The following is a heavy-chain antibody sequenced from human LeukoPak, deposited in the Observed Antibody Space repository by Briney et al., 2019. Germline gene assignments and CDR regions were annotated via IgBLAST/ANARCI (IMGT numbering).Heavy chain of an antibody. CDR1: GFTFTNAW. CDR3: AKDPDYGDYVLWFDY. J-gene: IGHJ4*02. D-gene: IGHD4-17*01. Sequence: GGSLRLSCAASGFTFTNAWMSWVRQAPGKGLEWVGRFKTKTDGGTTDYAAPVKGRFTISRDASKYTLYLQMNSLRAEDTAVYYCAKDPDYGDYVLWFDYWGQGTLVTVSS. V-gene: IGHV3-15*01. CDR2: FKTKTDGGTT.